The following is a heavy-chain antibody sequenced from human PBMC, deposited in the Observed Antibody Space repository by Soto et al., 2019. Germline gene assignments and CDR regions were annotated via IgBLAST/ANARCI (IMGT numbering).Heavy chain of an antibody. Sequence: PGGSLRLSFVASGFTFSNYNMNWVRQAPGKGLEWVSNISGTSVYIHYADSVKGRFTISRDNAKNSVYLQMDSLRVEDTAVYYCAREGDIKPFPXWGQGALVTVSX. CDR3: AREGDIKPFPX. CDR1: GFTFSNYN. D-gene: IGHD2-21*01. J-gene: IGHJ4*02. CDR2: ISGTSVYI. V-gene: IGHV3-21*01.